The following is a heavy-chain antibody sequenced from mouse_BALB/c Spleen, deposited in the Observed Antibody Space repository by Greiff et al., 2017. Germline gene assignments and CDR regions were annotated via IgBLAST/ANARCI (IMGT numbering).Heavy chain of an antibody. CDR1: GFTFSSYA. Sequence: EVKVEESGGGLVKPGGSLKLSCAASGFTFSSYAMSWVRQTPEKRLEWVATISSGGSYTYYPDSVKGRFTISRDNAKNTLYLQMSSLRSEDTAMYYCARQDYGNYWYFDVWGAGTTVTVSS. CDR3: ARQDYGNYWYFDV. V-gene: IGHV5-9-3*01. D-gene: IGHD2-1*01. J-gene: IGHJ1*01. CDR2: ISSGGSYT.